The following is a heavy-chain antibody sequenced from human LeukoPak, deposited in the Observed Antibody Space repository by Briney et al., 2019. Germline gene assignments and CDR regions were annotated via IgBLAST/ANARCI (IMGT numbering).Heavy chain of an antibody. CDR2: INSDGSST. Sequence: GGSLRLSCAASGFTFSNFWMHWVRRAPGKGLVWVSRINSDGSSTSYADSVKGRFTISRNNAENTLYLQMNSLRAEDTAVYFCATGLLWSSYYYDYWGQGTLVTVSS. CDR1: GFTFSNFW. V-gene: IGHV3-74*01. CDR3: ATGLLWSSYYYDY. D-gene: IGHD3-3*01. J-gene: IGHJ4*02.